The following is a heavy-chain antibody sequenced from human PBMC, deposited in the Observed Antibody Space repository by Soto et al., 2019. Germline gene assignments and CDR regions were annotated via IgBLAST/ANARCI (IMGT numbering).Heavy chain of an antibody. V-gene: IGHV3-23*01. D-gene: IGHD3-10*01. CDR1: GFTFSSQT. Sequence: EVQLLESGGGLVQPGGSLRLSCAASGFTFSSQTMSWVRQAPGKGLEWVSVISSSGSTSYTDSVEGRFTISKDSSKNTLYLQLKSLRGEDTAVYYCAKGARDVDSWGQGTLVTVSS. CDR3: AKGARDVDS. J-gene: IGHJ4*02. CDR2: ISSSGST.